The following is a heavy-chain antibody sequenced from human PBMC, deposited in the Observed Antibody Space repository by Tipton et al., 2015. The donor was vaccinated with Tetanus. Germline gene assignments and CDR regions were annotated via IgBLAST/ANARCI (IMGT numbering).Heavy chain of an antibody. CDR1: GYTFTSYD. Sequence: QLVQSGAEVKKPGASVKVSCKASGYTFTSYDINWVRQATGQGLEWMGWMNPNSGNTGYAQKFQGRVTTTRNTSISTAYMELSSLRSEDTAVYYCARDGRATYYYDSSGYSTLYYFDYWGQGTLVTVSS. CDR3: ARDGRATYYYDSSGYSTLYYFDY. V-gene: IGHV1-8*01. CDR2: MNPNSGNT. D-gene: IGHD3-22*01. J-gene: IGHJ4*02.